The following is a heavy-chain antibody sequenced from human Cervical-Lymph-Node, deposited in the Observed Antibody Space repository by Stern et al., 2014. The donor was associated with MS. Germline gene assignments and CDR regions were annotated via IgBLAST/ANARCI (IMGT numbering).Heavy chain of an antibody. CDR3: ARAPGSYYYYYGMDV. D-gene: IGHD3-10*01. CDR2: IYYSGST. Sequence: VQLVESGPGLVKPSETLSLTCTVSGGSVSSGSYYWSWIRQPPGKGLEWIGYIYYSGSTNYNPSLKSRVTISVDTSKNQFSLKLSSVTAADTAVYYCARAPGSYYYYYGMDVWGQGTTVTVSS. CDR1: GGSVSSGSYY. V-gene: IGHV4-61*01. J-gene: IGHJ6*02.